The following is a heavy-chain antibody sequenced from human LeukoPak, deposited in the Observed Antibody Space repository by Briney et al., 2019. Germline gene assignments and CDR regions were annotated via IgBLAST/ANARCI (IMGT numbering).Heavy chain of an antibody. D-gene: IGHD2-15*01. CDR1: GFTFSSYS. J-gene: IGHJ4*02. Sequence: GGSLRLSCAASGFTFSSYSMNWVRQAPGKGQEWLSYISSSSTIYYADSVQGRFTISRDNAKNSLSLQMNSLRAEDTAVYYCAREPFIDCSGGSCYRRGYFDYWGQGTLVTVSS. CDR2: ISSSSTI. CDR3: AREPFIDCSGGSCYRRGYFDY. V-gene: IGHV3-48*04.